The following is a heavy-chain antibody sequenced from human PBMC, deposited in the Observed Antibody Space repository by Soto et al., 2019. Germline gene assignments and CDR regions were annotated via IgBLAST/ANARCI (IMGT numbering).Heavy chain of an antibody. CDR1: GFTFSSYG. V-gene: IGHV3-30*18. CDR3: AKNPGYNSGWYSIDY. Sequence: GGSLRLSCAASGFTFSSYGMHWVRQAPGKGLEWVAIISYDGSNTYYADSVKGRFTISGDNSKNTLYLQMNSLRVEDTAMYYCAKNPGYNSGWYSIDYWGQGTLVTVSS. CDR2: ISYDGSNT. D-gene: IGHD6-19*01. J-gene: IGHJ4*02.